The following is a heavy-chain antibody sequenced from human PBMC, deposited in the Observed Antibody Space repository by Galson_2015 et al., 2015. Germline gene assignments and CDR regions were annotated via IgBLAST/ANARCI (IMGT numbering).Heavy chain of an antibody. D-gene: IGHD6-19*01. CDR1: GFSLSSRAMS. CDR2: IGLADGK. V-gene: IGHV2-70*11. J-gene: IGHJ4*02. CDR3: ARVSGGSGWPFDY. Sequence: ALERPPRALTLACTFSGFSLSSRAMSVYWLRQTPGKALEWLARIGLADGKYYRTSLKTRLTFSEETSRNHVVLTMTNMDPGDTATYYCARVSGGSGWPFDYWGQGALITVSS.